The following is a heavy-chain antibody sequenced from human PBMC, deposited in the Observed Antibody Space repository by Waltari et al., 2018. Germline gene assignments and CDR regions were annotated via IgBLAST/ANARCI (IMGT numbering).Heavy chain of an antibody. D-gene: IGHD2-21*02. CDR1: GGTISAFY. J-gene: IGHJ5*02. CDR3: ARGGGGDWEWFDP. CDR2: IYYTGST. Sequence: QVQLQESGPSLLKPSATLYLIRTLSGGTISAFYWSWVRQPPGKGLDWIGYIYYTGSTNFNPSLKSRVTMSVDTSKNQFSLKLSSVTAADTAFYYCARGGGGDWEWFDPWGQGTLVTVSS. V-gene: IGHV4-59*01.